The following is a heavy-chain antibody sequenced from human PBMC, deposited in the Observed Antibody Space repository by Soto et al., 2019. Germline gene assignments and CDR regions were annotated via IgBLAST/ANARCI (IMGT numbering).Heavy chain of an antibody. CDR1: GGTFSSYA. CDR2: IIPIFGTA. V-gene: IGHV1-69*06. CDR3: ARYYYDSSGYYLFDY. J-gene: IGHJ4*02. D-gene: IGHD3-22*01. Sequence: SVKVSGKASGGTFSSYAISWVRQAPGQGLEWMGGIIPIFGTANYAQKFQGRVTITADKSTSTAYMELSSLRSEDTAVYYCARYYYDSSGYYLFDYWGQGTLVIVSS.